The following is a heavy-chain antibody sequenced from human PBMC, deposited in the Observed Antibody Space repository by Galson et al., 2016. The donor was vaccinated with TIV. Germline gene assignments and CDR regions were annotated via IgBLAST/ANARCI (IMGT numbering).Heavy chain of an antibody. D-gene: IGHD2-15*01. V-gene: IGHV3-15*01. CDR3: TTELGYCSGGYCYYFDY. CDR1: GFIFSNAW. J-gene: IGHJ4*02. CDR2: IKSNFDGGTT. Sequence: SLRLSCAASGFIFSNAWMSWVRQAPGKGLEWVGSIKSNFDGGTTDYAAPAKGRFTISRHDSKNTLFLQMNRLKTEDTAVYYCTTELGYCSGGYCYYFDYWGQGTLVTVSS.